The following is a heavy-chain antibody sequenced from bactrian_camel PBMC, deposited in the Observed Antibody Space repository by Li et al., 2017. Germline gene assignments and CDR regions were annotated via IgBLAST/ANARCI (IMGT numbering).Heavy chain of an antibody. D-gene: IGHD6*01. Sequence: HVQLVESGGGSVQAGGSLRLSCAISGHAYTSMGWFRQAPGKEREGVVRIDSDGSTKYADSAQGRFTISRDNAKNTLYLQMNSLKPEDTAMYYCAAGRRVQYGTFWFLDEADFDYWGQGTQVTVS. CDR1: GHAYTS. V-gene: IGHV3S68*01. J-gene: IGHJ6*01. CDR2: IDSDGST. CDR3: AAGRRVQYGTFWFLDEADFDY.